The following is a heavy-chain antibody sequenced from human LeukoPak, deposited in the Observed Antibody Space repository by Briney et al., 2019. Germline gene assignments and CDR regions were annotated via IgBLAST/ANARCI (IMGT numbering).Heavy chain of an antibody. D-gene: IGHD4-17*01. J-gene: IGHJ5*02. CDR2: ISWNSGSI. V-gene: IGHV3-9*03. Sequence: PGGSLRLSCAASGFTFDDYAMHWVRQAPGKGLEWVSGISWNSGSIGYADSVKGRFTISRDNAKNSLYLQMNSLRAEDVALYYCAKATTPDYGDYVGWFDPWGQGTLVTVSS. CDR1: GFTFDDYA. CDR3: AKATTPDYGDYVGWFDP.